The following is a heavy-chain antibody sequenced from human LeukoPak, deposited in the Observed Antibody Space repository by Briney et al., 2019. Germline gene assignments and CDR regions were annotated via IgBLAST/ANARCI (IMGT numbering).Heavy chain of an antibody. V-gene: IGHV4-59*01. CDR2: VYYSGST. D-gene: IGHD1-26*01. Sequence: PSETLPLTCTVSGGSISSYYWNWIRQPPGEGLEWIGYVYYSGSTNYNPSLKSRVTISVDTSKNQFSLNLTSVTAADAAVYYCARAAYIGTTYYYYYMDVWGKGTTVTVSS. J-gene: IGHJ6*03. CDR1: GGSISSYY. CDR3: ARAAYIGTTYYYYYMDV.